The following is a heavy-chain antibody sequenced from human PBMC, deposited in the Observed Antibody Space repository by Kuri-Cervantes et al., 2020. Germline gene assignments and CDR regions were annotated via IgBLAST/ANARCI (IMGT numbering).Heavy chain of an antibody. Sequence: GESLKISCAASGFTFSDYYMSWIRQAPGKGLEWVSYISSSGSTIYYADSVKGRFTISRDNAENSLYLQMNSLRAEDTAVYYCARGSSSSAEGYWGQGTLVTVSS. D-gene: IGHD6-6*01. CDR2: ISSSGSTI. CDR1: GFTFSDYY. J-gene: IGHJ4*02. V-gene: IGHV3-11*04. CDR3: ARGSSSSAEGY.